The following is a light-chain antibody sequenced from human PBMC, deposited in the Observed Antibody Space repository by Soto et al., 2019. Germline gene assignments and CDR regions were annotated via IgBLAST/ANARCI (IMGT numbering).Light chain of an antibody. CDR2: EVS. CDR3: CSYAGSSTFYV. J-gene: IGLJ1*01. CDR1: SSDVGSYNL. V-gene: IGLV2-23*02. Sequence: SQPASVSGSRGQSITISCTGTSSDVGSYNLVSWYQQHPGKAPKLMIYEVSKRPSGVSNRFSGSKSGNTASLTISGLQAEDEADYYCCSYAGSSTFYVFATGTKVTVL.